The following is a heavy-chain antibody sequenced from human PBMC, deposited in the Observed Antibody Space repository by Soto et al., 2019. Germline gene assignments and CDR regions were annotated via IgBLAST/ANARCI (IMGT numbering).Heavy chain of an antibody. Sequence: GGSLRLSCAASGFTFSNAWMSWVRQAPGKGLEWVGRIKSKTDGGTTDYAAPVKGRLTISRDDSKNTLYLQMNSLKTEDTAVYYCTTLPRHALPRHSNPRRHYYYMDVWGKGTTVTVSS. CDR1: GFTFSNAW. CDR3: TTLPRHALPRHSNPRRHYYYMDV. D-gene: IGHD4-4*01. CDR2: IKSKTDGGTT. J-gene: IGHJ6*03. V-gene: IGHV3-15*01.